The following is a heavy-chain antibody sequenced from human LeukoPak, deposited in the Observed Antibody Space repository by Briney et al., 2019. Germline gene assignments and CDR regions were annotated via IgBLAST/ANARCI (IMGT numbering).Heavy chain of an antibody. D-gene: IGHD4-17*01. Sequence: GGSLRLSCAASGFTFSSYGMHWVRQAPGKGLEWVAVIWYDGSNKYYADSVKGQFTISRDNSKNTLYLQMNSLRAEDTAVYYCARDGTTVSDRLDYWGQGTLVTVSS. CDR1: GFTFSSYG. CDR3: ARDGTTVSDRLDY. CDR2: IWYDGSNK. V-gene: IGHV3-33*01. J-gene: IGHJ4*02.